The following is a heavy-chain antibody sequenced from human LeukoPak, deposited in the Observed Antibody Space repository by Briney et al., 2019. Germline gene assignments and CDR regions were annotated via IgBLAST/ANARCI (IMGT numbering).Heavy chain of an antibody. Sequence: PSETLSLTCTVSGGSISSSSYFWGWIRQPPGKGLEWIGNIYYSGSTYYNPSLQSRVSISVDTSKNQFSLRLSSAAAADTAVYYCAREGRDDYNWGRRSDAFEIWGQGTMVTVSS. CDR2: IYYSGST. CDR1: GGSISSSSYF. D-gene: IGHD4-4*01. J-gene: IGHJ3*02. CDR3: AREGRDDYNWGRRSDAFEI. V-gene: IGHV4-39*02.